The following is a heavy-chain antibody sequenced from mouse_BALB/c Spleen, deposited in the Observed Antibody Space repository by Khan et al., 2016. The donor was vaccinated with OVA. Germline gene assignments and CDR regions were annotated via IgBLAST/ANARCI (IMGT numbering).Heavy chain of an antibody. V-gene: IGHV3-2*02. CDR2: ISYSGST. CDR1: GYSITSGYG. CDR3: ARTGRIKY. D-gene: IGHD1-1*01. Sequence: EVKLLESGPGLVKPSQSLSLTCTVTGYSITSGYGWNWIRQFPGNKLEWMGYISYSGSTNYNPSLKNRISITRYTSNNKFFLHLNSVTTEDTATYYCARTGRIKYWGQGTMRTVSA. J-gene: IGHJ2*01.